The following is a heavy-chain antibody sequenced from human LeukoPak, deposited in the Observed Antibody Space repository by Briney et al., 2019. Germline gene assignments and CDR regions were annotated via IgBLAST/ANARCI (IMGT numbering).Heavy chain of an antibody. CDR1: GGSISSYY. Sequence: SETLSLTCTVSGGSISSYYWSWIRQPPGKGLEWIGYIYYSGSTNYNPSLKSRVTISVDTSKNQFSLKLSSVTAADTAAYYCARYKEAFAFDIWGQGTMVTVSS. CDR3: ARYKEAFAFDI. V-gene: IGHV4-59*01. D-gene: IGHD1-1*01. CDR2: IYYSGST. J-gene: IGHJ3*02.